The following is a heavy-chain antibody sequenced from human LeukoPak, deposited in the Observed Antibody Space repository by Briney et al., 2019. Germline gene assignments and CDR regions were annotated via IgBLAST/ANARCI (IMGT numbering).Heavy chain of an antibody. CDR3: TTDGVDYGDYKDFRGPVGY. CDR1: GFTFSNAW. CDR2: IKSKTDGGTT. D-gene: IGHD4-17*01. Sequence: GGSLRLSCAASGFTFSNAWMSWVRQAPGKGLEWVGRIKSKTDGGTTDYAAPVRGRFTISRDDSKNTLYLQMNSLKTEDTAVYYCTTDGVDYGDYKDFRGPVGYWGQGTLVTVSS. J-gene: IGHJ4*02. V-gene: IGHV3-15*01.